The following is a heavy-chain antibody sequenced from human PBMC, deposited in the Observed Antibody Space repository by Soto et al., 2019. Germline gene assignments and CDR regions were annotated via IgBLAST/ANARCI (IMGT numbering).Heavy chain of an antibody. D-gene: IGHD5-18*01. Sequence: SETLSLTCTVSGGSISSGGYYWSWIRQHPGKGLEWIGYIYYSGSTYYNPSLKSRVTISVDTSKNQFSLKLSSVTAADTAVYYCARGEGSYGYTSPDYWGQGTLVTVSS. CDR2: IYYSGST. J-gene: IGHJ4*02. CDR3: ARGEGSYGYTSPDY. V-gene: IGHV4-31*03. CDR1: GGSISSGGYY.